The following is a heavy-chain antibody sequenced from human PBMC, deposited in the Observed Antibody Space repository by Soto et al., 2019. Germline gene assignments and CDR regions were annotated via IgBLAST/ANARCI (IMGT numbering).Heavy chain of an antibody. D-gene: IGHD4-4*01. Sequence: TSETLSLTCTVSGGSISSYYWSWIRQPPGKGLEWIGYIYYSGSTNYNPSLKSRVTISVDTSKNQFSLKLSSVTAADTAVYYCARDHSNYGENGMDVWGQGTTVTASS. CDR1: GGSISSYY. J-gene: IGHJ6*02. CDR2: IYYSGST. V-gene: IGHV4-59*01. CDR3: ARDHSNYGENGMDV.